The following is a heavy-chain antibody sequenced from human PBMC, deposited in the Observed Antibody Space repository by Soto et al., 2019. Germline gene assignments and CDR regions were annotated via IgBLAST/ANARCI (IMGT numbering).Heavy chain of an antibody. CDR3: ARDLGGWPDY. Sequence: VSMKVSCKASGYTFTSYALHWVRQAPGQRLEWMGWINAGNGNTKYSQKFQGRVTITRDTSASTAYMELSSLRFEDTAVYYCARDLGGWPDYWGQGTLVTVSS. CDR2: INAGNGNT. D-gene: IGHD2-15*01. J-gene: IGHJ4*02. CDR1: GYTFTSYA. V-gene: IGHV1-3*01.